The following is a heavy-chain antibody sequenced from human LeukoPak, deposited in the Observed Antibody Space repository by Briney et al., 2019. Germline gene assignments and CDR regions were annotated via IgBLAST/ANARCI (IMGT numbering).Heavy chain of an antibody. V-gene: IGHV3-48*03. CDR2: ISSSGSTI. Sequence: PGGSLRLSCAASGFTSSSYETNWVRQAPGKGLEWVSYISSSGSTIYYADSVKGRFTISRDNAKNSLYLQMNSLRAEDTAVYYCAELGITMIGGVWGKGTTVTISS. D-gene: IGHD3-10*02. CDR3: AELGITMIGGV. J-gene: IGHJ6*04. CDR1: GFTSSSYE.